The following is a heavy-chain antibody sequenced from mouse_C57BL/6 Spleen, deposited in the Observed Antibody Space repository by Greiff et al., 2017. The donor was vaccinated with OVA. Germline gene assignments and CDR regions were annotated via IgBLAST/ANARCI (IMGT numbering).Heavy chain of an antibody. J-gene: IGHJ1*03. CDR2: INYDGSST. CDR1: GFTFSDYY. V-gene: IGHV5-16*01. D-gene: IGHD2-2*01. Sequence: EVKLVESEGGLVQPGSSMKLSCTASGFTFSDYYMAWVRQVPEKGLEWVANINYDGSSTYYLDSLKSRFIISRDNAKNILYLQMSSLKSEDTATYYCARAVGYHWYFDVWGTGTTVTVSS. CDR3: ARAVGYHWYFDV.